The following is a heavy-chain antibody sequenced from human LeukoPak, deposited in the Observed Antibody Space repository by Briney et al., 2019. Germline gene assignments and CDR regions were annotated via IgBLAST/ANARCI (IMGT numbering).Heavy chain of an antibody. CDR2: IRYDGSNK. CDR1: GFTFSSYG. J-gene: IGHJ4*02. CDR3: AKDYDILSGAPDFDY. D-gene: IGHD3-9*01. V-gene: IGHV3-30*02. Sequence: GGSLRLSCAASGFTFSSYGMHWVRQAPGKGLEWVAFIRYDGSNKYYADSVKGRFTISRDNSKNTLYLQMNSLRAEDTAVYYCAKDYDILSGAPDFDYWGQGTLVTLSS.